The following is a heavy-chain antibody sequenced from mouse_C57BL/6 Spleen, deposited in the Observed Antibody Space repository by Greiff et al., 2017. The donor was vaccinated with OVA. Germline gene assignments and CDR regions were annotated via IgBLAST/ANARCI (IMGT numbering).Heavy chain of an antibody. Sequence: EVNVVESGGGLVKPGGSLKLSCAASGFTFSSYAMSWVRQTPEKRLEWVATISDGGSYTYYPDNVKGRFTISRDNAKNNLYLQMSHLKSEDTAMYYCARDGYGSSYYYAMDYWGQGTSVTVSS. CDR3: ARDGYGSSYYYAMDY. D-gene: IGHD1-1*01. CDR2: ISDGGSYT. J-gene: IGHJ4*01. V-gene: IGHV5-4*01. CDR1: GFTFSSYA.